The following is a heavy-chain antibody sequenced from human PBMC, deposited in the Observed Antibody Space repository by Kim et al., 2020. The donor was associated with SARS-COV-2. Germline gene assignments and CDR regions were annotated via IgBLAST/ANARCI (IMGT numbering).Heavy chain of an antibody. V-gene: IGHV4-59*01. CDR3: ARGTSINDFDY. CDR1: GGSISSYY. Sequence: SETLSLTCTVSGGSISSYYWSWIRQPPGKGLEWIGYIYYSGSTNYNPSLKSRVTISVDTSKNQFSLKLSSVTAADTAVYYCARGTSINDFDYWGQGTLVT. D-gene: IGHD2-2*01. CDR2: IYYSGST. J-gene: IGHJ4*02.